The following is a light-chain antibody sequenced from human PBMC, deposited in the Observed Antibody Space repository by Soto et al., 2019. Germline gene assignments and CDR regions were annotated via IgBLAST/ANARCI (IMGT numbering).Light chain of an antibody. V-gene: IGKV4-1*01. CDR1: QSILFSSNNMNY. Sequence: DIVLTQSPDSLAVSLGERATINCKSSQSILFSSNNMNYLAWYQQKPGQPPKLLIYWASTRESGVPGRFSGGGSGTDFTLTISSLQAEDVAVYYCQQYYSTPRTFGQGTKLGI. CDR2: WAS. CDR3: QQYYSTPRT. J-gene: IGKJ2*01.